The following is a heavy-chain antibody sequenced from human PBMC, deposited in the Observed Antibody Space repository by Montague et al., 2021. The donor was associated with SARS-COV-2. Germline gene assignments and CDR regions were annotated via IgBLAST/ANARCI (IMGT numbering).Heavy chain of an antibody. D-gene: IGHD2-15*01. CDR1: GDSVSSNTAT. V-gene: IGHV6-1*01. CDR2: TYYRSKWYH. Sequence: CAISGDSVSSNTATWNWIRQSPSRGLEWLGRTYYRSKWYHDYAISLKSRITINPDTSKNQFSLQLSSVAPEDTAVFYCARTTTRMLYPENAFDIWGQGTMFPFSS. J-gene: IGHJ3*02. CDR3: ARTTTRMLYPENAFDI.